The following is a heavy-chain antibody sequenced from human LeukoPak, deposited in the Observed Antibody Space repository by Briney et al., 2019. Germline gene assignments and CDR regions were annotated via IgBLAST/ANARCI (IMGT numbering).Heavy chain of an antibody. CDR1: GYTLTELS. D-gene: IGHD3-22*01. V-gene: IGHV1-24*01. Sequence: ASVKVSCKVSGYTLTELSMHWVRQAPGKGLEWMGGFDPEDGETIYAQKFQGRVTMTRDTSISTAYMELSRLTSDDTAVYYCARATGGYYDYFDYWGQGTLVTVSS. J-gene: IGHJ4*02. CDR2: FDPEDGET. CDR3: ARATGGYYDYFDY.